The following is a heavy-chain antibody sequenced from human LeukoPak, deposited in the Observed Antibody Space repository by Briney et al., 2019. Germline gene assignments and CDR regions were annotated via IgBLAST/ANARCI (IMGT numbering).Heavy chain of an antibody. D-gene: IGHD2-15*01. CDR3: AKDTDIVVVVAATH. CDR1: GFTFSSYA. J-gene: IGHJ4*02. V-gene: IGHV3-23*01. Sequence: GGSLRLSCAASGFTFSSYAMSWVRRAPGRGLEWFSAISGSGGSTYYADSVKGRFTISRDNSKNTLYLQMNSLRAEDTAVYFCAKDTDIVVVVAATHWGQGTLVTVSS. CDR2: ISGSGGST.